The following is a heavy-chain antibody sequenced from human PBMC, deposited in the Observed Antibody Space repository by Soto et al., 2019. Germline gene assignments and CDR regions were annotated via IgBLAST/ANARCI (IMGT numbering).Heavy chain of an antibody. V-gene: IGHV4-61*01. CDR3: ARGIEGWYQGSYYYGMDV. D-gene: IGHD6-19*01. CDR2: IYYSGST. J-gene: IGHJ6*02. Sequence: QVQLQESGPGLVKPSETLSLTCTVSGGSVSSGSYCWSWIRQPPGKGLEWIGYIYYSGSTIYNTYRKSRVTIEVDTSKNQFSLKLRSVTAADTAVYYCARGIEGWYQGSYYYGMDVWGQGTTVTVSS. CDR1: GGSVSSGSYC.